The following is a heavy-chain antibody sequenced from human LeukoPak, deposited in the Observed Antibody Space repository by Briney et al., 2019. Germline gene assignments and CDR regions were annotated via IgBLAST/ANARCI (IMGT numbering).Heavy chain of an antibody. CDR1: GYTLSSYG. D-gene: IGHD6-13*01. J-gene: IGHJ2*01. CDR2: ISTYNGDT. CDR3: ARRPSYTSSWPHWYFDL. V-gene: IGHV1-18*01. Sequence: GASVKVSCKASGYTLSSYGISWVRQAPGQGLEWMGWISTYNGDTDYAQHLQGRVTMTRDTSTNTAYMQLRSLRSDDTAVYYCARRPSYTSSWPHWYFDLWGRGTLVTVSS.